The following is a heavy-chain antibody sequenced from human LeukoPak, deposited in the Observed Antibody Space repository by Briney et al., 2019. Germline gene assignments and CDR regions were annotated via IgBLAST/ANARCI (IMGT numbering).Heavy chain of an antibody. CDR2: ISGSGGST. V-gene: IGHV3-23*01. CDR3: AKDPYCGGDCYSDY. Sequence: GGSLRLSCAASGFTFSSYAMSWVRQAPGKGLEWVSAISGSGGSTYYADSVKGRFTISRDNSKNTLYLQMNSLRAEDTAVYYCAKDPYCGGDCYSDYWGQGTPVTVSS. CDR1: GFTFSSYA. D-gene: IGHD2-21*02. J-gene: IGHJ4*02.